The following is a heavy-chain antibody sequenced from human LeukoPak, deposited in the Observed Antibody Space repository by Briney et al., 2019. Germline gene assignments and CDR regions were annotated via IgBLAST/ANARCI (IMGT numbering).Heavy chain of an antibody. CDR1: GFTFSSYA. CDR3: ARGAGISSSWYGDYYMDV. J-gene: IGHJ6*03. V-gene: IGHV3-64*01. Sequence: GGSLRLSCAASGFTFSSYAMHWVRQAPGKGLEYVSAISSNGGSTYYANSVKGGFTISRDNSKNTLYLQMGSLRAEDMAVYYCARGAGISSSWYGDYYMDVWGKGTTVTVSS. D-gene: IGHD6-13*01. CDR2: ISSNGGST.